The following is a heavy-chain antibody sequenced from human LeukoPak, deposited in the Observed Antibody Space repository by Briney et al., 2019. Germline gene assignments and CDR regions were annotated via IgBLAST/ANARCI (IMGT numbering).Heavy chain of an antibody. CDR1: GASIRTANYY. Sequence: SQTLSLTCTVSGASIRTANYYWSWIRQYPGKGLEWIGYMEYSVSTRYNPSLKSRVVISADTSKNQFSLNLGSVTATDSAIYYCVTYRPGDINWFDPWGQGILVTVSS. D-gene: IGHD2-21*01. J-gene: IGHJ5*02. CDR2: MEYSVST. CDR3: VTYRPGDINWFDP. V-gene: IGHV4-31*03.